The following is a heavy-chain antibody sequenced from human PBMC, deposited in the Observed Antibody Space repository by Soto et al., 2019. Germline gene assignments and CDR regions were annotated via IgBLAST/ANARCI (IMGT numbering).Heavy chain of an antibody. CDR3: AFGNLSYYFDY. V-gene: IGHV3-33*01. J-gene: IGHJ4*02. CDR1: GLTFYSFG. Sequence: GGSMRLSSAASGLTFYSFGMHWVRQAPGKGLEWVAIIWYDGSDKYYADSVKGRFTISRDNSKNTLYLQMNSLRAEDTAVYHCAFGNLSYYFDYWVQGTPVTVSS. D-gene: IGHD3-16*01. CDR2: IWYDGSDK.